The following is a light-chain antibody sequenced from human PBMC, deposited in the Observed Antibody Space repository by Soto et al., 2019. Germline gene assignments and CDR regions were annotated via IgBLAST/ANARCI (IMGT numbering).Light chain of an antibody. CDR2: EVS. J-gene: IGKJ5*01. CDR3: MQSIQLPIT. Sequence: DIVMTQTPLSLSVTPGQPASISCKSSQSLLHSDGKTYLYWYLXKQGQPPQVXIYEVSNRFSGVPDRFSGSGSGTDLTMKISRVEAGDVGVYYCMQSIQLPITFGQGTRLEIK. CDR1: QSLLHSDGKTY. V-gene: IGKV2D-29*01.